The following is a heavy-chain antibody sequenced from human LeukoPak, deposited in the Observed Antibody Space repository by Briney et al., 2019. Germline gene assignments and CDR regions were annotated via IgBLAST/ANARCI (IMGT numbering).Heavy chain of an antibody. V-gene: IGHV3-21*06. Sequence: PGGSLRLSCAASGFTFGSYAMHWVRQAPGKGLEWVSSISGSGAYIYYADSVKGRFTISRDSAKNSLYLQMNSLRAEDTALYYCAKSSPHYSSGWYYFDYWGQGTLVTVSS. J-gene: IGHJ4*02. CDR1: GFTFGSYA. CDR3: AKSSPHYSSGWYYFDY. D-gene: IGHD6-19*01. CDR2: ISGSGAYI.